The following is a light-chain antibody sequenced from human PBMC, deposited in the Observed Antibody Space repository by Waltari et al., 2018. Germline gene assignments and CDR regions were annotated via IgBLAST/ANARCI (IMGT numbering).Light chain of an antibody. Sequence: EIVLTQSPGTLSLSPGEGATLSCRASQSVSSNYLTWYQQKPGQAPRLLIYGASSRATGIPDMFSGSGSGTDFTLTISRLEPEDFAVYYCQQYGSSPLTFGPGTKVDIK. CDR1: QSVSSNY. CDR3: QQYGSSPLT. V-gene: IGKV3-20*01. J-gene: IGKJ3*01. CDR2: GAS.